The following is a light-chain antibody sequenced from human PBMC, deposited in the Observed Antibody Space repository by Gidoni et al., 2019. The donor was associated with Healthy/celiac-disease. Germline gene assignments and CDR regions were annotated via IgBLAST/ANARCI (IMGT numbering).Light chain of an antibody. CDR2: AAS. V-gene: IGKV1-39*01. Sequence: DIQMTQYPSSLSASAGDRVTITCRASQGISSFLNWYQQKPGKAPKLLIYAASHLQSGVPSRFSGSGFGTDFTLTISSLQAEDLATYYCQQSNSTPLTFGGGTKVEIK. CDR1: QGISSF. CDR3: QQSNSTPLT. J-gene: IGKJ4*01.